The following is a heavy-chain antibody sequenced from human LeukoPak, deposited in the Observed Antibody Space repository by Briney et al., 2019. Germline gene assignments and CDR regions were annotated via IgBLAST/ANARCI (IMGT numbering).Heavy chain of an antibody. V-gene: IGHV1-18*01. CDR3: ARGGSRVTTINILDY. CDR1: GYTFTSYG. CDR2: IRTYNGNT. J-gene: IGHJ4*02. D-gene: IGHD5-24*01. Sequence: ASVKVSCKVSGYTFTSYGINWVRQAPGQGLEWMGWIRTYNGNTNYAQKFQGRVTMTTDTSTSTAYMELRSLRSDDTAVNFCARGGSRVTTINILDYWGQGTLVTVSS.